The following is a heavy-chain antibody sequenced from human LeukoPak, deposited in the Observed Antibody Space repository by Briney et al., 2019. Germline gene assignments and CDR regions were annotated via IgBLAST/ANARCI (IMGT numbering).Heavy chain of an antibody. CDR1: GFTFSSYS. D-gene: IGHD3-22*01. V-gene: IGHV3-21*01. CDR3: ARDPTMIVVARGAFDI. Sequence: GGSLRLSCAASGFTFSSYSMNWVRQAPGKGLEWVSSISSSSYIYYADSVKGRFTISRDNAKNSLYLQMNSLRAEDTAVYYCARDPTMIVVARGAFDIWGQGTMVTVSS. CDR2: ISSSSYI. J-gene: IGHJ3*02.